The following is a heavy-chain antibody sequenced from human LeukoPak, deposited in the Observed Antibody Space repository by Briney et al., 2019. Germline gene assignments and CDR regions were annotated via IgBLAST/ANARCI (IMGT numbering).Heavy chain of an antibody. CDR1: GGSISSSSYY. Sequence: SETLSLTCTVSGGSISSSSYYWGWIRQPPGKGLEWIGSIYYSGSTYYNPSLKSRVTISVDTSKNQFSLKLSSVTAADTAVYYCARLYFDIVVVVAATSRAFDIWGQGTMVTVSS. D-gene: IGHD2-15*01. J-gene: IGHJ3*02. V-gene: IGHV4-39*01. CDR2: IYYSGST. CDR3: ARLYFDIVVVVAATSRAFDI.